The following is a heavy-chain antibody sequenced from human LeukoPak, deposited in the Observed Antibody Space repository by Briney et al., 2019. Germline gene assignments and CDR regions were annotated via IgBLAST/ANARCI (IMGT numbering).Heavy chain of an antibody. V-gene: IGHV1-8*01. CDR1: GYTFTSYD. Sequence: ASVKVSFKASGYTFTSYDINWVRQATGQGLEWMGWMNPNSGNTGYAQKFQGRVTMPRNTSISTAYMELSSLRSEDTAVYYSARGLPGYGGNSEGGPCYWGQGTLVTVSS. D-gene: IGHD4-23*01. CDR2: MNPNSGNT. J-gene: IGHJ4*02. CDR3: ARGLPGYGGNSEGGPCY.